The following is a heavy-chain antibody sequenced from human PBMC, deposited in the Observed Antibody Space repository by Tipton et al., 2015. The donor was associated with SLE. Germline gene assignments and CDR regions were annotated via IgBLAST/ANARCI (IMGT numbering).Heavy chain of an antibody. CDR1: GFTFSRYE. CDR3: ASLLTGDGRTD. Sequence: GSLRLSRAASGFTFSRYEMNWVRQAPGKGLEWISYISSSGSTTYYADSVKGRFTISRDNAKNSLYLQMNSLRAEDTAVYYCASLLTGDGRTDWGQGTLVTVSS. J-gene: IGHJ4*02. CDR2: ISSSGSTT. D-gene: IGHD7-27*01. V-gene: IGHV3-48*03.